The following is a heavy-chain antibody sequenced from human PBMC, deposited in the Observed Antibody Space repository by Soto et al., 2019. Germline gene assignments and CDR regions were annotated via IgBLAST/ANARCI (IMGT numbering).Heavy chain of an antibody. J-gene: IGHJ4*02. V-gene: IGHV1-8*02. CDR2: MIPNSGNT. D-gene: IGHD1-26*01. CDR1: GGTFSSYA. CDR3: ARRYGSAIDY. Sequence: ASVKVSCKASGGTFSSYAINWVRQATGQGLEWMGWMIPNSGNTGYAQKFQGRLTMTRNTSISTAYMELSSLRSEDTAVYYCARRYGSAIDYWGQGTLVTVSS.